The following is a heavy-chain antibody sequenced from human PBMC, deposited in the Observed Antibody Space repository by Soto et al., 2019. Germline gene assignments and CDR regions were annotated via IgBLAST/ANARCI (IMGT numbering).Heavy chain of an antibody. D-gene: IGHD3-3*01. V-gene: IGHV3-30-3*01. Sequence: QVPLVESGGGVVQPGRSLRLSCAASGFTFSSCAMHWVRQAPGKGLEWVALISYDGRNKYYADSVKGRFTISRDNSKNTLYLQMNSLRAEDTAVYYCARDKRDLRFLEWSYYFDYWGQGTLVTVSS. CDR1: GFTFSSCA. CDR2: ISYDGRNK. J-gene: IGHJ4*02. CDR3: ARDKRDLRFLEWSYYFDY.